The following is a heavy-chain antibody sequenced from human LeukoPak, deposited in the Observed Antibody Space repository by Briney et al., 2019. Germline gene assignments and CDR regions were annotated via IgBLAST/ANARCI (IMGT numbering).Heavy chain of an antibody. CDR2: IRYDGSNK. Sequence: PGGSLTLSCAASGFTFSSYGMRWGRQAPGKGLEWVAGIRYDGSNKYYADSVKGRFTISRDNSKNTLYLQMNSLRAEDTAVYYCAREHCSSTSCYEGGAFDIWGQGTMVTVSS. V-gene: IGHV3-30*02. CDR1: GFTFSSYG. CDR3: AREHCSSTSCYEGGAFDI. D-gene: IGHD2-2*01. J-gene: IGHJ3*02.